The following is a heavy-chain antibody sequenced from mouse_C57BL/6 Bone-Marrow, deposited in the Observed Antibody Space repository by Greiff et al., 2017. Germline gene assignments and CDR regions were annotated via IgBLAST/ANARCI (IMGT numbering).Heavy chain of an antibody. CDR2: IRNKANGYTT. J-gene: IGHJ2*01. V-gene: IGHV7-3*01. CDR1: GFTFTDYY. CDR3: ARSSYALDY. D-gene: IGHD1-1*01. Sequence: EVKLMESGGGLVQPGGSLSLSCAASGFTFTDYYMSWVRQPPGKALEWLGFIRNKANGYTTEYSASVKGRFTISRDNSQSILYLQMNALRAEDSATYYCARSSYALDYWGQGTTLTVSS.